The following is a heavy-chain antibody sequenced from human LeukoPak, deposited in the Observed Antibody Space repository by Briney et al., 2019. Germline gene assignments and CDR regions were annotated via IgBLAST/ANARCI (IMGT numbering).Heavy chain of an antibody. CDR1: GFTFSTYS. V-gene: IGHV3-21*01. D-gene: IGHD3-22*01. J-gene: IGHJ4*02. CDR2: ISSSSGDI. Sequence: GGSLRLSCAASGFTFSTYSMNWVRQAPGKGLKWVSSISSSSGDIYYADSVKGRFTISRDNAKKSLYLQMNSLRAEDTAVYYCASFDSSGYSSDYWGQGTLVTVSS. CDR3: ASFDSSGYSSDY.